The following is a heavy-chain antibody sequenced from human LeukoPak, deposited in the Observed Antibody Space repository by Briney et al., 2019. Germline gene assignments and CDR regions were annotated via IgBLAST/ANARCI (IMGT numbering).Heavy chain of an antibody. V-gene: IGHV4-61*01. CDR3: ATYCSSTSWYMRDDAFDI. D-gene: IGHD2-2*02. J-gene: IGHJ3*02. Sequence: SETLSLTCTVSGGSVSSGSYYWSWIRQPPGKGLEWIGYIYYSGSTNYNPSLKSRVTISVDTSKNQFSLKLSSVTAADTAVYYCATYCSSTSWYMRDDAFDILGQGTMVTVSS. CDR1: GGSVSSGSYY. CDR2: IYYSGST.